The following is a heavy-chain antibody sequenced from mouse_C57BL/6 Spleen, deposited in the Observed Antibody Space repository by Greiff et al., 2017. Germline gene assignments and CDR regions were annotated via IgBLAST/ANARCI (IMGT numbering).Heavy chain of an antibody. CDR1: GFTFSDYY. CDR3: ARRDYYGSSYAMDY. J-gene: IGHJ4*01. Sequence: EVNVVESGGGLVQPGGSLKLSCAASGFTFSDYYMYWVRQTPEKRLEWVAYISNGGGSTYYPDTVKGRFTISRDNAKNTLYLQMSRLKSEDTAMYYCARRDYYGSSYAMDYWGQGTSVTVSS. D-gene: IGHD1-1*01. V-gene: IGHV5-12*01. CDR2: ISNGGGST.